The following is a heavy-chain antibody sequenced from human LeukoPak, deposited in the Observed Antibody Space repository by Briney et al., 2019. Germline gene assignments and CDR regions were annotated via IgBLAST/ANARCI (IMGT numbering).Heavy chain of an antibody. CDR3: ATDNPYSSGFEFDY. Sequence: EASVKVSCKVSGYTLTELSMHWVRQAPGKGLEWMGGFDPEDGETIYAQKFQGRVTMTEDTSTDTAYMELSSLRSEDTAAYYCATDNPYSSGFEFDYWGQGTLVTVSS. V-gene: IGHV1-24*01. CDR2: FDPEDGET. J-gene: IGHJ4*02. CDR1: GYTLTELS. D-gene: IGHD3-22*01.